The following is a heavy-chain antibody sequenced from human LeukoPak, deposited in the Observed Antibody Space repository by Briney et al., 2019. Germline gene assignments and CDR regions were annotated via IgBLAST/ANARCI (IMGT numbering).Heavy chain of an antibody. Sequence: GGSLRLSCAASGFTFSSYSMNWVRQAPGKGLEGVSYISSSSTTIYYADSVKGRFTISRDNAKNSLYLQMNSLRAEDTAVYYCAKDRHAPGRYCSSITCFPFDPWGQGTLVTVSS. CDR1: GFTFSSYS. CDR2: ISSSSTTI. J-gene: IGHJ5*02. CDR3: AKDRHAPGRYCSSITCFPFDP. D-gene: IGHD2-2*01. V-gene: IGHV3-48*01.